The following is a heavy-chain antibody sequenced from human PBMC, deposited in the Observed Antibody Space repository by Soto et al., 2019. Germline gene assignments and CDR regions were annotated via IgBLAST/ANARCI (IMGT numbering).Heavy chain of an antibody. CDR3: AGDAGYSGYDRYRNYYGMDG. CDR2: MGTAGDT. D-gene: IGHD5-12*01. V-gene: IGHV3-13*04. Sequence: EVQLVESGGGLVQPGGSLRLSCAASGFTFSSYDMHWVRQATGKGLEWVSAMGTAGDTYYPGSVKGRFTISRENAKNSLYLQKSGLRAGDTAVYYCAGDAGYSGYDRYRNYYGMDGWGQGTPVTVSS. CDR1: GFTFSSYD. J-gene: IGHJ6*02.